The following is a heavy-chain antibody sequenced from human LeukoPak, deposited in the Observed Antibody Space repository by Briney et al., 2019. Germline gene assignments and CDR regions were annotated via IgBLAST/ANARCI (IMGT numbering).Heavy chain of an antibody. Sequence: KPGGSLRLSCAASGFTFSTYAMNWVRQAPGKGLEWVSSISSNFNYIHYADSVKGRFTISRDNAKNSLYLQMSSLRAEDTAVYYCARDSDSGYGPFASWGQGTLVTVSS. V-gene: IGHV3-21*01. D-gene: IGHD5-12*01. CDR2: ISSNFNYI. CDR1: GFTFSTYA. J-gene: IGHJ4*02. CDR3: ARDSDSGYGPFAS.